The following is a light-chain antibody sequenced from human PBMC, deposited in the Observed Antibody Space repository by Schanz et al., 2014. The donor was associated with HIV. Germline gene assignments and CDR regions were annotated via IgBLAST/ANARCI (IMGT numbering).Light chain of an antibody. J-gene: IGKJ4*01. CDR1: QSVDSGY. CDR2: AAD. Sequence: IVLTQSPGTLSLSPGERATLSCRASQSVDSGYLAWYQQKPGQAPRLLIYAADTRATGIPARFSGSGSGTDFTLTISRLEPEDFAVYYCQRYGSSPTFGGGTKVEIK. CDR3: QRYGSSPT. V-gene: IGKV3-20*01.